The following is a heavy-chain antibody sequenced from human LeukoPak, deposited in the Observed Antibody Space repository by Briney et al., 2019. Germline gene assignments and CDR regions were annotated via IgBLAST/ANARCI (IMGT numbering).Heavy chain of an antibody. V-gene: IGHV3-23*01. D-gene: IGHD1-14*01. CDR2: ISGSGGST. Sequence: GGSLRLSCAASGFTFSSYAMSWVRQAPGKGLEWVSAISGSGGSTYYADSVKGRFIISRDNSKTTLYLQMNSLRVEDTAVYYCATGTHPGNWGQGTLVTVSS. J-gene: IGHJ4*02. CDR3: ATGTHPGN. CDR1: GFTFSSYA.